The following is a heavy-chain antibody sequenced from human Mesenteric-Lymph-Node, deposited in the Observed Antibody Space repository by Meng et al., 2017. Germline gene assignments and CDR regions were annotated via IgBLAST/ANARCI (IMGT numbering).Heavy chain of an antibody. CDR2: ISSDVNRK. J-gene: IGHJ4*02. CDR3: AKDGGVGFTDFDY. Sequence: GGSLRLSCAASGFSFSNYAFHWVRQSAGKGLEWVAVISSDVNRKYYADSVKGRFTISRDTSKNTVSLQMDSLSAEDTAVYYCAKDGGVGFTDFDYWGQGTLVTVSS. D-gene: IGHD3-16*01. V-gene: IGHV3-30*01. CDR1: GFSFSNYA.